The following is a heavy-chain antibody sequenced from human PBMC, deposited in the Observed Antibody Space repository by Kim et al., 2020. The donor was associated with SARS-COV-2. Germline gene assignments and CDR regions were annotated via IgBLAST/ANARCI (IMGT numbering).Heavy chain of an antibody. CDR3: AYSNRWGDYNYAMDV. D-gene: IGHD6-13*01. CDR1: GFTFSNYP. Sequence: GGSLRLSCAASGFTFSNYPMNWVRQAPGKGLEWVSYISTSASTIYYADSVKGRFIISRDNAKNSLYLQLSSLRAEDTAVYYCAYSNRWGDYNYAMDVWGQGTTVTVSS. V-gene: IGHV3-48*01. CDR2: ISTSASTI. J-gene: IGHJ6*02.